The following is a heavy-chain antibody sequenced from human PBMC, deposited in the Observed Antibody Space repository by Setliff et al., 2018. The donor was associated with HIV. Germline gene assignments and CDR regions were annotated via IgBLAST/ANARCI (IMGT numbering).Heavy chain of an antibody. J-gene: IGHJ4*02. D-gene: IGHD3-22*01. CDR3: ARDLPDSSGYQFDY. V-gene: IGHV4-38-2*02. Sequence: PSETRSLTCAVSGYIISRGYHWGWIRQPTGKGLEWIGSFYHGGGTYYTSSLKSRVTISVDTSKNQFSLKLNSVTAADTAVYYCARDLPDSSGYQFDYWGQGTRVTVSS. CDR1: GYIISRGYH. CDR2: FYHGGGT.